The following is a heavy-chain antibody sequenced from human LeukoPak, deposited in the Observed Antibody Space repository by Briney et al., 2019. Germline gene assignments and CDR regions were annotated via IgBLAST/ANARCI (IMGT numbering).Heavy chain of an antibody. V-gene: IGHV4-38-2*01. CDR3: ARYYDFWSGYHRQGDAFDI. Sequence: PSETLPLTCAVSGYSISSGYYWGWIRQPPGEGLEWIGSIYHSGSTYYNPSLKSRVTISVDTSKNQFSLKLSSVTAADTAVYYCARYYDFWSGYHRQGDAFDIWGQGTMVTVSS. CDR1: GYSISSGYY. J-gene: IGHJ3*02. CDR2: IYHSGST. D-gene: IGHD3-3*01.